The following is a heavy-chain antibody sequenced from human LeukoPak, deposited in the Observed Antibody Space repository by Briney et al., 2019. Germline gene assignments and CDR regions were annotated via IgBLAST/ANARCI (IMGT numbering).Heavy chain of an antibody. Sequence: ASVTVSCKASGYTFTNYYMHWVRRAPGQGLEWMGIINPSGGSTNYAQKFQGRVTMTRDTSTTTVYMELTSLRSEDTAVYYCARDQGLTGYFDFWGQGTLVTVSS. V-gene: IGHV1-46*01. D-gene: IGHD3-9*01. CDR1: GYTFTNYY. J-gene: IGHJ4*02. CDR2: INPSGGST. CDR3: ARDQGLTGYFDF.